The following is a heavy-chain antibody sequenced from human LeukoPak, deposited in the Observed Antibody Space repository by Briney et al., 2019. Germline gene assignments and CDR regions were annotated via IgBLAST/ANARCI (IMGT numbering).Heavy chain of an antibody. V-gene: IGHV3-11*04. J-gene: IGHJ4*02. CDR1: GFTFTDSY. Sequence: GGSLRLSCAASGFTFTDSYMTWVRQAPGKGLEWISYISSHGSTIYYADSVKGRFTISRDSANNSLYLQMNSLTAADTALYFCSRVNMIRGVIDYWGQGTLVTVS. CDR2: ISSHGSTI. CDR3: SRVNMIRGVIDY. D-gene: IGHD3-10*01.